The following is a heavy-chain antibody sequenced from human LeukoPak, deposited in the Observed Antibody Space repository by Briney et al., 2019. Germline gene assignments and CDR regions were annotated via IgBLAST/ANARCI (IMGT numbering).Heavy chain of an antibody. J-gene: IGHJ5*01. CDR2: ISADGART. CDR3: AKDRGGLPHPIWFDS. CDR1: GFTFGTYT. Sequence: GGSLRPSCAASGFTFGTYTMSWVRQVPGQGLEWVAGISADGARTYYAGSVQGRFTISRDNANNMLNLQLSALRADDAAVYYCAKDRGGLPHPIWFDSWGQGTMVAVSS. V-gene: IGHV3-23*01. D-gene: IGHD2-21*01.